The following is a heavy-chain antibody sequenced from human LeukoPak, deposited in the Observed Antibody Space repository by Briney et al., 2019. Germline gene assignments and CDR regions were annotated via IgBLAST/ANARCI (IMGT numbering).Heavy chain of an antibody. J-gene: IGHJ4*02. CDR2: ISSDGSRT. CDR3: AGSAGGALDF. D-gene: IGHD1-26*01. V-gene: IGHV3-74*03. Sequence: PGGSLRLSCAVSGFTFSTYWMHWVRQAPGKGLVWVSRISSDGSRTTYTDSVKGRFTISTDNSKNTLYLQMNNLRVEDAALYYCAGSAGGALDFWGQGALVTVSS. CDR1: GFTFSTYW.